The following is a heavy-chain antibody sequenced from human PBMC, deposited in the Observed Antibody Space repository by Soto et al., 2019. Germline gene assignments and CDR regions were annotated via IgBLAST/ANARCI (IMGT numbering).Heavy chain of an antibody. D-gene: IGHD3-9*01. CDR3: ATRDYDILTGYLHI. J-gene: IGHJ1*01. CDR2: INADSGDT. CDR1: EHTSTIYY. Sequence: QAHLVQSGAEVRKPGASVKVSCQALEHTSTIYYIHWVRQARGPGLEWMGWINADSGDTTYAEDFRGRVTFTRDTSTSTFHMELSRLRLDDTAMYFCATRDYDILTGYLHIWGQGTLITVSS. V-gene: IGHV1-2*02.